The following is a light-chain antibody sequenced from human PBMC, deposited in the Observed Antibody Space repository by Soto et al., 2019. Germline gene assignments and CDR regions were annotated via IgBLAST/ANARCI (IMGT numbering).Light chain of an antibody. Sequence: QSVLSQPPSASGTPGQRVTISCSGSSSNIGSNTVSWYQQFPGTAPKLLIYFNIQRPSGVPDRFSGSKSGTSASLAISGLQSEDEADYYCAAWDDSLNGYLFGTGTKATVL. CDR2: FNI. CDR3: AAWDDSLNGYL. CDR1: SSNIGSNT. V-gene: IGLV1-44*01. J-gene: IGLJ1*01.